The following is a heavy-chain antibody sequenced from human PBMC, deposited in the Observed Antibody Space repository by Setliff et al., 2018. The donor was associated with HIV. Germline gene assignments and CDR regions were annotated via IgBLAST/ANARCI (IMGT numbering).Heavy chain of an antibody. Sequence: GGSLRLSCAASGFTFSSYSMNWIRQVPGKGLEWVSFILNSGTSIYYADSVKGRFTISRDNAKNSLYLQMNSLRAEDTAVYYCARGYWYFDLWGRGTLVTVSS. J-gene: IGHJ2*01. CDR1: GFTFSSYS. CDR3: ARGYWYFDL. V-gene: IGHV3-48*04. CDR2: ILNSGTSI.